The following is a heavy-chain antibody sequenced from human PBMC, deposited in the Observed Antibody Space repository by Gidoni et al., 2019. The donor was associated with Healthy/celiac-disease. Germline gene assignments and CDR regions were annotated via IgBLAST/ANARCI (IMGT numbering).Heavy chain of an antibody. D-gene: IGHD5-18*01. CDR1: GYPFTSYY. Sequence: QVQLVQSGAEVKKPGASVRVSCKASGYPFTSYYMPWVRKAPGQGLEWMGIVNPSGGSTSYAQKFQGRVTMTRDTSTSTVYMELSSLRSEDTAVYYCARCNVIQLWSPHFDYWGQGTLVTVSS. V-gene: IGHV1-46*03. CDR3: ARCNVIQLWSPHFDY. CDR2: VNPSGGST. J-gene: IGHJ4*02.